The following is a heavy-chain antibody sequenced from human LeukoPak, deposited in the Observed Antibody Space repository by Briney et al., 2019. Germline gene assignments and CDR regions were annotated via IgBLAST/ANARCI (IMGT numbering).Heavy chain of an antibody. CDR3: ARHRDGYHFDY. CDR2: IYYSGST. D-gene: IGHD5-24*01. V-gene: IGHV4-59*08. J-gene: IGHJ4*02. CDR1: GGSISSYY. Sequence: PSETLSLTCTVSGGSISSYYWSWTRQPPGKGLEWIGYIYYSGSTNYNPSLKSRVIMSVDTSKNQFSLNLSFVTAADTAVYYCARHRDGYHFDYWGQGTLVTVSS.